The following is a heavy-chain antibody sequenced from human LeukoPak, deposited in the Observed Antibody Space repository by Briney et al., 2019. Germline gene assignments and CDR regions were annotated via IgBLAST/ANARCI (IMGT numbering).Heavy chain of an antibody. CDR1: GFTFSSYA. Sequence: GGSLRPSCSASGFTFSSYAMHWVRQAPDKGLEYVSTISRDGASTNYADSVKGRFTISRDNSKNTLYLQMSSLRAEDTAVYYCGKGGGGGGRAFDIWGQGTMVTVSS. J-gene: IGHJ3*02. CDR3: GKGGGGGGRAFDI. CDR2: ISRDGAST. V-gene: IGHV3-64D*09. D-gene: IGHD2-15*01.